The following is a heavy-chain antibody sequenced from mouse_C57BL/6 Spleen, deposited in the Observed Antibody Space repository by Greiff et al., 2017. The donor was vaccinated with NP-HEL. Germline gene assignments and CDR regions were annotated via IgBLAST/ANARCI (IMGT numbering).Heavy chain of an antibody. CDR3: ARVGERGGYVDD. CDR2: INYDGSST. CDR1: GFTFSDYY. V-gene: IGHV5-16*01. J-gene: IGHJ2*01. Sequence: DVKLVESEGGLVQPGSSMKLSCTASGFTFSDYYMAWVRQVPEKGLEWVANINYDGSSTYYLDSLKSRFIISRDNAKNILYLQLSSLTSEDTATYYWARVGERGGYVDDWGQGTNLTVCS.